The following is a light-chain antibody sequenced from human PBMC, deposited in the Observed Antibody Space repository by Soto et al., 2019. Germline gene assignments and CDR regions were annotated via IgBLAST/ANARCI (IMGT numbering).Light chain of an antibody. CDR3: QHYNNWPPWT. Sequence: EIVMTQSPATLSVSPGERATLSCRASQSVSSNLAWYQQKPGQAPRLLIYAASTRATGSPARFSGSGSGTEFTLTLSSLQSEDFAVYYCQHYNNWPPWTFGQGTKVEIK. V-gene: IGKV3-15*01. CDR2: AAS. CDR1: QSVSSN. J-gene: IGKJ1*01.